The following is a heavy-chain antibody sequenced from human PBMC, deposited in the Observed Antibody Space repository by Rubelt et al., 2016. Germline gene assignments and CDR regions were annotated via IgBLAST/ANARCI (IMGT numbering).Heavy chain of an antibody. CDR2: IIPILGIA. CDR1: GGTFSSYA. D-gene: IGHD2-2*02. CDR3: ARAAIYLSPHYYGMDV. J-gene: IGHJ6*02. V-gene: IGHV1-69*04. Sequence: GAEVKKPGSSVKVSCKASGGTFSSYAISWVRQAPGQGLEWMGRIIPILGIANYAQKFQGRVTITADESTSTAYMELSSLRSEDTAVYYCARAAIYLSPHYYGMDVWGQGTTVTVSS.